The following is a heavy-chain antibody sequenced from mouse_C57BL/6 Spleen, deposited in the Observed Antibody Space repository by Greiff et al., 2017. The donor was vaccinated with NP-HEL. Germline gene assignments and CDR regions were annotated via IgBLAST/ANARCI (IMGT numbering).Heavy chain of an antibody. CDR3: ARYYSNYGAMDY. CDR2: IDPSDSYT. Sequence: QVQLQQPGAELVKPGASVKLSCKASGYTFTSYWMQWVKQRPGQGLEWIGEIDPSDSYTNYNQKFKGKATLTVDTSSSTAYMQLSSLTSEDSAVYYCARYYSNYGAMDYWGQGTSVTVSS. D-gene: IGHD2-5*01. J-gene: IGHJ4*01. CDR1: GYTFTSYW. V-gene: IGHV1-50*01.